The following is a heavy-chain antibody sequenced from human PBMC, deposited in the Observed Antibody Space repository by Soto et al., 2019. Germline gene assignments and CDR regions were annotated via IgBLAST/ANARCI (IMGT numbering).Heavy chain of an antibody. CDR1: GVSVSSGSYY. D-gene: IGHD1-26*01. CDR2: FYYSGST. V-gene: IGHV4-61*01. CDR3: ARGGSFYGMDV. Sequence: PSETLSLTCTVSGVSVSSGSYYWSWIRQPPGKGLEWIGYFYYSGSTNYNPSLKSRVTISVDTSKNQFSLKLSSVTAADTAVYYCARGGSFYGMDVWGQGTTVNVSS. J-gene: IGHJ6*02.